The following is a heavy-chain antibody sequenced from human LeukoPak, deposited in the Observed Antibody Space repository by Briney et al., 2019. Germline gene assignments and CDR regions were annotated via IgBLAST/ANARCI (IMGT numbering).Heavy chain of an antibody. Sequence: ASVKVSCKASGYTFTSYDINWVRQATGQGLEWMGWMNPNSGNTGYAQKFQGRVTMTRNTSINTAYMELSSLRFDDTAVYCCARALGGGLHPDDYWGQGTLVTVSS. J-gene: IGHJ4*02. CDR3: ARALGGGLHPDDY. CDR2: MNPNSGNT. V-gene: IGHV1-8*01. CDR1: GYTFTSYD. D-gene: IGHD3-16*01.